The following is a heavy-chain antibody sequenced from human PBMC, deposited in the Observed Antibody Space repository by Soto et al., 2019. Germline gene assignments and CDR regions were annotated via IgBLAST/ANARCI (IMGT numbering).Heavy chain of an antibody. D-gene: IGHD3-9*01. V-gene: IGHV3-30*18. J-gene: IGHJ4*02. CDR2: ISYDGSNK. CDR1: GFTFCSSG. CDR3: AKCYDILTGPLDY. Sequence: GGSLRLSSAASGFTFCSSGMHWVRQAPGKGLEWVAVISYDGSNKYYADSVKGRFTISRDNSKNTLYLQMNSLRAEDTAVYYCAKCYDILTGPLDYWGQGTLVTGSS.